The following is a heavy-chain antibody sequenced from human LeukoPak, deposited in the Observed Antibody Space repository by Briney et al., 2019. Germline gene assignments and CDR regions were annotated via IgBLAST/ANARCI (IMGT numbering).Heavy chain of an antibody. CDR1: GGSISSTSYY. V-gene: IGHV4-39*07. Sequence: PSETLSLTCTVSGGSISSTSYYWGWIRQSPGKGLEWIGSISYSEITNYNPFLKSRVAISVDTSKNEFSLKLRSVTAADTAVYYCARVTGYRIEDYFDYWGQGTLVTVSS. CDR3: ARVTGYRIEDYFDY. D-gene: IGHD6-13*01. CDR2: ISYSEIT. J-gene: IGHJ4*02.